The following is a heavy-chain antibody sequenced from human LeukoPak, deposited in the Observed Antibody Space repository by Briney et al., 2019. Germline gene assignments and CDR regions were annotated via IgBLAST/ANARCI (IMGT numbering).Heavy chain of an antibody. V-gene: IGHV1-69*06. CDR1: GGIFSSYA. J-gene: IGHJ5*02. Sequence: SVKVSCKASGGIFSSYAISWVRQAPGQGLEWMGGIIPIFGTANYAQKFQGRVTITADKSTSTAYMELSSLRSEDTAVYYCARHECGGDCYYWFDPWGQGTLVTVSS. CDR3: ARHECGGDCYYWFDP. CDR2: IIPIFGTA. D-gene: IGHD2-21*02.